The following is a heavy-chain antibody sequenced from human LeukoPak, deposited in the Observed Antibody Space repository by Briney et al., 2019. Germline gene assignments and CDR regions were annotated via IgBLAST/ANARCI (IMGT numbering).Heavy chain of an antibody. CDR2: IWYGGNNK. D-gene: IGHD2-2*01. J-gene: IGHJ5*02. CDR1: GFTFSSHA. CDR3: ARGHYQLS. V-gene: IGHV3-33*01. Sequence: GGSLRLSCVASGFTFSSHAMHWVRQAPGKGLEWVAVIWYGGNNKYYADSVKGRFTISRDNSKNTLYLQMNSLRAEDTAVYYCARGHYQLSWGQGILVTVSS.